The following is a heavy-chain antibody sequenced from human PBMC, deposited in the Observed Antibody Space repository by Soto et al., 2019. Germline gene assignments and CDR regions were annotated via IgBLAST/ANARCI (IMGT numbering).Heavy chain of an antibody. V-gene: IGHV3-30-3*01. Sequence: QVQLVESGGGVVQPGRSLRLSCAASGFTFSSYAMHWVRQAPGKGLEWVAVISYDGSNKYYADSVKGRFTISRDNSKNTLYLQMNSLRAEDTAVYYCAREGMATVTTGGYYFDYWRQGTLVTVSS. CDR1: GFTFSSYA. J-gene: IGHJ4*02. CDR2: ISYDGSNK. D-gene: IGHD4-4*01. CDR3: AREGMATVTTGGYYFDY.